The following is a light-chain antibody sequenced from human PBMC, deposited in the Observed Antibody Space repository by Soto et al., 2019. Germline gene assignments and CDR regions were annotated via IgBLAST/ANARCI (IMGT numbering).Light chain of an antibody. Sequence: EMVMTQSPAILSVSPGDSATLSCRVSQSVNSNYLAWYQQHPGQPPRLLIYGISTRATGIPARFSGSGSGTEFSLTISSLQSEDFAVYYCQQYSKWPITFGQGTRLEIK. CDR2: GIS. CDR3: QQYSKWPIT. J-gene: IGKJ5*01. V-gene: IGKV3-15*01. CDR1: QSVNSN.